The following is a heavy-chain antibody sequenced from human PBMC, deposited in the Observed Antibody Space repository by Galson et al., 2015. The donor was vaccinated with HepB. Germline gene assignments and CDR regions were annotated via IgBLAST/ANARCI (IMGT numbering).Heavy chain of an antibody. D-gene: IGHD6-19*01. CDR1: GFTFSNYA. V-gene: IGHV3-23*01. J-gene: IGHJ4*02. CDR2: ISPSGGST. Sequence: SLRLSCAASGFTFSNYAIHWVRQAPGKGLEWVSGISPSGGSTYYADSVKGRFTISRDNSKNTLSLQVNSLRAEDAAVYYCAKDETLAGTKGYFDYWGQGTLVTVSS. CDR3: AKDETLAGTKGYFDY.